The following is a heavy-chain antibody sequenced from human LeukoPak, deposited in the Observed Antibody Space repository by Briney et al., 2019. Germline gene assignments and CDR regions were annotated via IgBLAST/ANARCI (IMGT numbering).Heavy chain of an antibody. CDR1: GASISSSNYY. CDR2: IYHSGST. J-gene: IGHJ5*02. V-gene: IGHV4-39*07. Sequence: SETLSLTCAVSGASISSSNYYWGWIRQPPGKGLEWIGSIYHSGSTSYNPSLKSRLTISVDTVKNQVSLKLTFSTTADTAMYYCARMFRSSWYIDWFDPWGQGTLVTVSS. CDR3: ARMFRSSWYIDWFDP. D-gene: IGHD6-13*01.